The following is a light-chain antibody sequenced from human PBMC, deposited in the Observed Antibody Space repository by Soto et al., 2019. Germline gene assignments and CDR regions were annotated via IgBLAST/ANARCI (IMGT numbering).Light chain of an antibody. CDR2: EAS. Sequence: DIQMTQSPSSLSASVGDRVTITCQASQDITNDLNWYQQKPGKAPKVLIYEASNLKTGVPSRFSGSGSGTDFTFTILSLQPEDIGTYFCQQYDNVPLTFGGGTKVEIK. J-gene: IGKJ4*01. CDR1: QDITND. CDR3: QQYDNVPLT. V-gene: IGKV1-33*01.